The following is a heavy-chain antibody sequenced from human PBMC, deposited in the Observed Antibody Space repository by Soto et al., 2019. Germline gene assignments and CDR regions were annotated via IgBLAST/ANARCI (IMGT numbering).Heavy chain of an antibody. Sequence: ASVKVSCKASGYTFTSHGISWVRQAPGQGLEWMGWISAYNGNTNYAQKLQGRVTMTTDTSTSTAYMELRSPRSDDTAVYYCARDFYDGDYYSGMDVWGQGTTVTVSS. CDR3: ARDFYDGDYYSGMDV. J-gene: IGHJ6*02. CDR1: GYTFTSHG. D-gene: IGHD3-16*01. CDR2: ISAYNGNT. V-gene: IGHV1-18*01.